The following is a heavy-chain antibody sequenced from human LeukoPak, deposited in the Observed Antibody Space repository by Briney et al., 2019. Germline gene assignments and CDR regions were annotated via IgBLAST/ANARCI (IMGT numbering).Heavy chain of an antibody. V-gene: IGHV3-48*03. D-gene: IGHD3-10*02. CDR2: ISCSGGTI. CDR1: GFTFSSYE. Sequence: GGSLRLSCAASGFTFSSYEMNWVRQAPGKGLEWVSYISCSGGTIYYADSVKGRFTISRDNAKNSLYLQMNSLRAEDTAVYYCAELGITMIGGVGGKGNTVTISS. J-gene: IGHJ6*04. CDR3: AELGITMIGGV.